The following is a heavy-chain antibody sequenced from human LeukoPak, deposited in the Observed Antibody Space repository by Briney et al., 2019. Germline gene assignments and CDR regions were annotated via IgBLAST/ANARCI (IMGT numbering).Heavy chain of an antibody. CDR2: IFYSGST. V-gene: IGHV4-39*01. CDR1: GGSISSSSYY. J-gene: IGHJ4*02. Sequence: SETLSLTCTVSGGSISSSSYYWGWIRQPPGKGLEWIGSIFYSGSTYYNPSLKSRVTISVDTSKNQFSLRLSSVTAADTAVYYCAKHSAGWVELDYWGQGTLVTVSS. D-gene: IGHD6-13*01. CDR3: AKHSAGWVELDY.